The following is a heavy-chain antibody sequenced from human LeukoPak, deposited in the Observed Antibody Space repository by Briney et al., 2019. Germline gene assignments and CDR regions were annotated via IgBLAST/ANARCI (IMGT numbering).Heavy chain of an antibody. D-gene: IGHD3-22*01. CDR3: ARVGRYYYDSSGHYRIDY. J-gene: IGHJ4*02. V-gene: IGHV4-34*01. CDR2: INHSGST. CDR1: GGSFSGYY. Sequence: SETLSLTCAVYGGSFSGYYWSWIRQPPGKGLEWIGEINHSGSTNYNPSLKSRVTISVDTSKNQFSLKLSSVTAADTAVYYCARVGRYYYDSSGHYRIDYWGQGTLVTVSS.